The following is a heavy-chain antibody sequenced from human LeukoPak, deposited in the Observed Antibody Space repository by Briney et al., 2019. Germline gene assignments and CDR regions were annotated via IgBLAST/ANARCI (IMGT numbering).Heavy chain of an antibody. V-gene: IGHV3-23*01. CDR3: ANLYSSGWYAGGPTPFDS. Sequence: GGSLRLSCAASGFTFSNAWMSWVRQAPGKGLEWVSTINGNGGTTYYADSVKGRFTISRDNSKHALYLQMNNLRAEDTAVYYCANLYSSGWYAGGPTPFDSWGQGTLVAVSS. CDR2: INGNGGTT. J-gene: IGHJ4*02. D-gene: IGHD6-19*01. CDR1: GFTFSNAW.